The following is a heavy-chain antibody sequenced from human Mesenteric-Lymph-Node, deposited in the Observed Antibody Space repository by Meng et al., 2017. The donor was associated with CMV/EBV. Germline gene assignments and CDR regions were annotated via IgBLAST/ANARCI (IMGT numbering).Heavy chain of an antibody. J-gene: IGHJ4*02. CDR2: NNPNSGGT. CDR1: GYTFTGYY. Sequence: ASVKVSCKASGYTFTGYYMHWVRQAPGQGLEWMGWNNPNSGGTNYAQKFQGRVTMTRDTSISTAYMELSRLRSDDTAVYYCARYDFWSGYLFDYWGQGTLVTVSS. V-gene: IGHV1-2*02. D-gene: IGHD3-3*01. CDR3: ARYDFWSGYLFDY.